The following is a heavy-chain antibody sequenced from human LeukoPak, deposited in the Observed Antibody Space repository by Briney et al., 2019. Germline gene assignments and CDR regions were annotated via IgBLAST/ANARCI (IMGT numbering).Heavy chain of an antibody. CDR3: TRDRGSSWGYYYYYMDV. V-gene: IGHV3-49*04. J-gene: IGHJ6*03. Sequence: GGSLRLSCAASGFTFSSYWMSWVRQAPGKGLEWVGFIRSKAYGGTTEYAASVKGRFTISRDDSKSIAYLQMNSLKTEDTAVYYCTRDRGSSWGYYYYYMDVWGKGTTVTVSS. D-gene: IGHD6-13*01. CDR2: IRSKAYGGTT. CDR1: GFTFSSYW.